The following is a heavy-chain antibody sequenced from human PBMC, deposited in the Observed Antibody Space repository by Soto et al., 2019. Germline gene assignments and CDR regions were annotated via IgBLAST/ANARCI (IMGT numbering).Heavy chain of an antibody. J-gene: IGHJ6*03. CDR3: TPTFSYYMDV. V-gene: IGHV3-73*01. Sequence: EVQLVESGGGLVQPGGSLKLSCAASGFTFSGSAMHWVRQASGKGLEWVGRIRSKANSYATAYAASVKGRFTISRDDSKNRVYLQINSLKAEDTAVNYCTPTFSYYMDVWGKGTPVTVSS. CDR2: IRSKANSYAT. CDR1: GFTFSGSA.